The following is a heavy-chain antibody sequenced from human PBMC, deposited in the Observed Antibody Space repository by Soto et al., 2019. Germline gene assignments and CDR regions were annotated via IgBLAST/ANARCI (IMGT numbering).Heavy chain of an antibody. CDR1: GGAFGDYS. Sequence: PAGTLSLTCAVYGGAFGDYSCTWIGQPPVKGREWIGEINDSGSTNYTPSLERRVTISRDTSKNRFSLKLSSVTAADTAVYYCARGSHKLHSYDSSGFYHYVDYWGQGSLVTVSS. CDR2: INDSGST. J-gene: IGHJ4*02. CDR3: ARGSHKLHSYDSSGFYHYVDY. D-gene: IGHD3-22*01. V-gene: IGHV4-34*01.